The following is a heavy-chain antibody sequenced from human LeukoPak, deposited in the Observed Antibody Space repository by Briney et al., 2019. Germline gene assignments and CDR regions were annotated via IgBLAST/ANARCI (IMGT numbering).Heavy chain of an antibody. J-gene: IGHJ4*02. CDR3: ARASPGTQQY. Sequence: GGSLRLSCAASGFTFRDHYMTWIRQAPGKGLEWVAYISNTDDTIYYGDSVKGRFTISRDNAKGLLYLQMNSLRVEDTAVYYCARASPGTQQYWGQGTLVTVSS. D-gene: IGHD3-10*01. CDR1: GFTFRDHY. V-gene: IGHV3-11*01. CDR2: ISNTDDTI.